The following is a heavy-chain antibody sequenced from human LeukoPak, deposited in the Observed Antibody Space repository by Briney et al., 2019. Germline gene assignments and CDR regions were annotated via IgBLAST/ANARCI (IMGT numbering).Heavy chain of an antibody. J-gene: IGHJ4*02. V-gene: IGHV3-43D*03. CDR3: AIEDFDY. CDR2: ITWDGGGT. CDR1: GFTFDDYA. Sequence: GRSLRLSCAASGFTFDDYAMHWVRQVPGKVLEWVSLITWDGGGTYYADSVKGRFTISRDNRKSSLRLEMNSLRLEDTAFYYCAIEDFDYWGQGTLVTVSS.